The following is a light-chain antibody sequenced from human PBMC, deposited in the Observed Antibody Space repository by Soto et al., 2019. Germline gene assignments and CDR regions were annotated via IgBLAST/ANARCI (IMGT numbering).Light chain of an antibody. J-gene: IGLJ1*01. CDR3: SSYTNINTRACV. CDR2: EVT. CDR1: SSDEGGYNY. Sequence: QSVLTQPASVSGSPGQSITISCTGTSSDEGGYNYVSWYQQHPGKAPKLMIYEVTDRPSGVSNRFSGSMSGNTASLTISGLQAEDEAEYYCSSYTNINTRACVFGTGTKVTVL. V-gene: IGLV2-14*01.